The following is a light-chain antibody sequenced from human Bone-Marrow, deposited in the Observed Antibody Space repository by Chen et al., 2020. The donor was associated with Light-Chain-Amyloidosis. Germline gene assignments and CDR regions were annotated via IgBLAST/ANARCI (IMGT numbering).Light chain of an antibody. CDR3: SSFTSSSSYV. J-gene: IGLJ1*01. Sequence: QSALTQPASVSGSPGQSITISCTGTSGDVGTYNYVSWYQQHPAKAPKVMIYAVSNRPSGVSHRFSGSKSGNTASLTISGLQAEDEADYHCSSFTSSSSYVFGPGTKVTVL. CDR1: SGDVGTYNY. CDR2: AVS. V-gene: IGLV2-14*01.